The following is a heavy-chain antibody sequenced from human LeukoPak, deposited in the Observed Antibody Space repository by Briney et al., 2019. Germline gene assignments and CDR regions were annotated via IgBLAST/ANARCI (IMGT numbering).Heavy chain of an antibody. Sequence: SETLSLTCTVSAASTNSYYWNWIRQPPGKGLQWIGYIYYTGNTNYNPSLKSPVTMSVDTSKSQFSLEVISVTAADTGVYYCAIFRSVVSDIWGHGTMVTVSS. D-gene: IGHD2-21*01. V-gene: IGHV4-59*12. CDR3: AIFRSVVSDI. CDR1: AASTNSYY. CDR2: IYYTGNT. J-gene: IGHJ3*02.